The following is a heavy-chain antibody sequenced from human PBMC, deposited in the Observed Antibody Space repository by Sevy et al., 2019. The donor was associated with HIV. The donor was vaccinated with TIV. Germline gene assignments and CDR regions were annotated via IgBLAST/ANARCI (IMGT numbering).Heavy chain of an antibody. J-gene: IGHJ5*02. Sequence: GESLKISCAASAITFNSDYMHWVRQAPGKGLVWVSHVNSDGYWTGYADSVKGRFTISRDNAKNTLYLEMRSLTVEDTAVYYCGRGSSGVVSAWGQGTLVTVSS. CDR2: VNSDGYWT. CDR1: AITFNSDY. V-gene: IGHV3-74*01. D-gene: IGHD2-8*02. CDR3: GRGSSGVVSA.